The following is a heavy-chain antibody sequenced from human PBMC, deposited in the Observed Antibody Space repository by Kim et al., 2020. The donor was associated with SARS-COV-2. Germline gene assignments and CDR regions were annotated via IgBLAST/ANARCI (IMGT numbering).Heavy chain of an antibody. CDR1: GYTFTSYA. D-gene: IGHD4-4*01. CDR3: AREIYSNYGDNWFDP. J-gene: IGHJ5*02. CDR2: INTNTGNP. Sequence: ASVKVSCKASGYTFTSYAMNWVRQAPGQGLDWMGWINTNTGNPTYAQGFTGRFVFSLDTSVSTAYLQISSLKAEDIAVYYCAREIYSNYGDNWFDPWGQGTLVTVSS. V-gene: IGHV7-4-1*02.